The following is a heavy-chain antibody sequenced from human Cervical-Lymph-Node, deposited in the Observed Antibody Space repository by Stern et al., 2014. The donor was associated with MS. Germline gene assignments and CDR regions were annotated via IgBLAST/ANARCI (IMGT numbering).Heavy chain of an antibody. V-gene: IGHV4-39*01. J-gene: IGHJ3*02. CDR1: GGSISTSTYY. CDR3: ANSVTIFGVAYFDI. CDR2: IYYRGIT. D-gene: IGHD3-3*01. Sequence: QLQLQESGPGLVKPSETLSLTCTVSGGSISTSTYYWGWIRQPPGQGLEWIGSIYYRGITYHTPPLKIRVPISVDTSKNQFSLKRSSVTAADTAVYYCANSVTIFGVAYFDIWGQGTMVTVSS.